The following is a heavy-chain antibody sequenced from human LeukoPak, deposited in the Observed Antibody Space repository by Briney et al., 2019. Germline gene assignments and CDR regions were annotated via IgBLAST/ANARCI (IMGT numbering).Heavy chain of an antibody. Sequence: GGSLRLSCAASGFTFSDFTMNWVRQAPGKGLEWVALIRYDGSNKYYADSVKGRFTISRDNSKNTLYLQMNSLRAEDTAVYYCAKDQPSYPVAGPLDYWGQGTLVTVSS. CDR3: AKDQPSYPVAGPLDY. CDR2: IRYDGSNK. CDR1: GFTFSDFT. J-gene: IGHJ4*02. D-gene: IGHD6-19*01. V-gene: IGHV3-30*02.